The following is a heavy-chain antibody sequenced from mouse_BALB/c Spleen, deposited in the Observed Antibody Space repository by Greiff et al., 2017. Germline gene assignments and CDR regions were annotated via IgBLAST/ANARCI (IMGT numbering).Heavy chain of an antibody. J-gene: IGHJ1*01. CDR2: ISSGGSYT. Sequence: EVQLVESGGGLVEPGGSLKLSCAASGFTFSSYAMSWVRQSPEKRLEWVAEISSGGSYTYYPDTVTGRFTISRDNAKNTLYLEMSSLRSEDTAMYYCARVIYYGYFDVWGAGTTVTVSS. CDR3: ARVIYYGYFDV. CDR1: GFTFSSYA. D-gene: IGHD2-1*01. V-gene: IGHV5-9-4*01.